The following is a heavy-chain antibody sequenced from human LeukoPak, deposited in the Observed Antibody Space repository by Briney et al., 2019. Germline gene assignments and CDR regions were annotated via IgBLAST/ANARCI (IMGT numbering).Heavy chain of an antibody. J-gene: IGHJ5*02. CDR1: GFTFSSYA. Sequence: GGSLRPSCAASGFTFSSYAMSWVRQAPGKGLEWVSAISGSGGSTYYADSVKGRFTISRDNSKNTLYLQMNSLRAEDTAVYYCAKVADCSGGSCSDPWGQGTLVTVSS. D-gene: IGHD2-15*01. V-gene: IGHV3-23*01. CDR3: AKVADCSGGSCSDP. CDR2: ISGSGGST.